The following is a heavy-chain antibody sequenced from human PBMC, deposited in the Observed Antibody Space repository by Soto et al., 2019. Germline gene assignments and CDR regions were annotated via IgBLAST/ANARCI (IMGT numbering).Heavy chain of an antibody. CDR1: GGTFSSYA. J-gene: IGHJ5*02. Sequence: SVKVSCKASGGTFSSYAISWVRQAPGQGLEWMGGIIPIFGTANYAQTFQGRVTINADESTSTAYMELRSLRSEDTAVYYCASRTYTGSYYEGKWFDPWGQGTLGTVSS. V-gene: IGHV1-69*13. CDR3: ASRTYTGSYYEGKWFDP. CDR2: IIPIFGTA. D-gene: IGHD1-26*01.